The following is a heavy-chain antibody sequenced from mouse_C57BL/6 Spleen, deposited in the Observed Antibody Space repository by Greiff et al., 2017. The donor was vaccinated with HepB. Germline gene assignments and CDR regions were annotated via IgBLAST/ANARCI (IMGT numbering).Heavy chain of an antibody. V-gene: IGHV14-4*01. D-gene: IGHD2-4*01. CDR2: IDPENGDT. Sequence: VQLQQSGAELVRPGASVKLSCTASGFNIKDDYMHWVKQRPEQGLEWIGWIDPENGDTEYASKFQGKATITADTSSNTAYLQLSSLTSEDTAVYYCTTGDYVLDYWGQGTTLTVSS. CDR3: TTGDYVLDY. J-gene: IGHJ2*01. CDR1: GFNIKDDY.